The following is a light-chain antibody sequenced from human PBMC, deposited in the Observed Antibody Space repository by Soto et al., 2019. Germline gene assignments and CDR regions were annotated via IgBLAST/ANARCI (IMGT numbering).Light chain of an antibody. CDR2: SDS. V-gene: IGLV1-40*01. J-gene: IGLJ2*01. Sequence: QSALTQPPSVSGAPGQRVTISCTGSSSNIGAGYDVHWYQQLPGTAPKLLIYSDSNRPSGVPDRFSGSKSGTSASLAITGLQAEDEADYYCQSYDSSLIGSVFGGGTKVTVL. CDR1: SSNIGAGYD. CDR3: QSYDSSLIGSV.